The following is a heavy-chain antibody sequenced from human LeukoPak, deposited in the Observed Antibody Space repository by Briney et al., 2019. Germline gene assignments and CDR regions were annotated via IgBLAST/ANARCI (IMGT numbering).Heavy chain of an antibody. V-gene: IGHV3-23*01. CDR2: ISGSGGST. CDR1: GFTFSAYA. D-gene: IGHD3-10*01. Sequence: LRGGSLRLSCAASGFTFSAYAMSWVRQAPGKGLEWVSAISGSGGSTYYADSVKGRFTISRDNSKNTLYLQMNSLRAEDTAVYYCAKEMTSRGYFDYWGQGTLVTVSS. J-gene: IGHJ4*02. CDR3: AKEMTSRGYFDY.